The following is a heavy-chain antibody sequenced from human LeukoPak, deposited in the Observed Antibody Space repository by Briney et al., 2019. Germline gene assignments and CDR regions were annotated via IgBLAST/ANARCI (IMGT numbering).Heavy chain of an antibody. Sequence: GRSLRLSCAASGFTFSSYWMSWVRHAPGKGLEWVANIKQDGSEKYYVDSVKGRFTISRDNAKNSLYLQMNSLRAEDTAVYYCAREVVPALHLDYWGQGTLVTVSS. CDR3: AREVVPALHLDY. D-gene: IGHD2-2*01. V-gene: IGHV3-7*01. CDR2: IKQDGSEK. J-gene: IGHJ4*02. CDR1: GFTFSSYW.